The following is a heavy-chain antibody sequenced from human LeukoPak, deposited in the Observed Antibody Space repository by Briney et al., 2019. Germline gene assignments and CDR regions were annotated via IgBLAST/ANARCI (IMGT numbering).Heavy chain of an antibody. CDR2: IYTSGST. Sequence: PSETLSLTCTVSGGSISSYYWSWIRQPAGKGLEWIGRIYTSGSTNYNPSLKSRVTMSVDTSKIQFSLKLSSVTAADTAVYYCARVLWFGEWNWYFDLWGRGTLVTVSS. CDR1: GGSISSYY. D-gene: IGHD3-10*01. J-gene: IGHJ2*01. CDR3: ARVLWFGEWNWYFDL. V-gene: IGHV4-4*07.